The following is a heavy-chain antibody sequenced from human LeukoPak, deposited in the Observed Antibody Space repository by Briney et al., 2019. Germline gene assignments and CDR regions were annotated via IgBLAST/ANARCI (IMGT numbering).Heavy chain of an antibody. CDR3: AKDGARDGYNYPDY. CDR2: ISGSGDFT. CDR1: GFTFSSYA. D-gene: IGHD5-24*01. J-gene: IGHJ4*02. Sequence: GGSLRLSCAASGFTFSSYAMSWVRQAPGKGLEWVSDISGSGDFTYYADSVKGRFTISRDKSKNTLYLQMNSLRAEDTAVYYCAKDGARDGYNYPDYWGQGTLVTVSS. V-gene: IGHV3-23*01.